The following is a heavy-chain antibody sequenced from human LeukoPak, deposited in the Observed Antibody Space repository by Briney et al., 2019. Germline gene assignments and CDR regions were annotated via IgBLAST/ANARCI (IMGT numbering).Heavy chain of an antibody. CDR3: VAGTTY. D-gene: IGHD6-19*01. V-gene: IGHV3-7*05. J-gene: IGHJ4*02. CDR2: IKQDGSQK. CDR1: GSTFSNFW. Sequence: PGGSLRLSCAASGSTFSNFWMTWVRQAPGKGLEWVAIIKQDGSQKYYVDSVKGRFTISRDNARNSLYLQMNSLRAEDTAVYWAVAGTTYWGQGTLVTVSS.